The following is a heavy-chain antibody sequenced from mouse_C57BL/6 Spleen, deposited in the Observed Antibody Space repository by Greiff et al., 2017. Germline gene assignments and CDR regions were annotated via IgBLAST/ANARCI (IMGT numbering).Heavy chain of an antibody. CDR2: IYWDDDK. D-gene: IGHD2-4*01. Sequence: QVTLKVSGPGILQSSQTLRLTCSFSGFSLSTSGMGVSWIRQPSGKGLEWLAHIYWDDDKRYNPSLKSRPTISKDTSRNQVFLKITSGDTADTATYYCARRLDYGRDGYFDVWGTGTTVTVSS. V-gene: IGHV8-12*01. CDR3: ARRLDYGRDGYFDV. J-gene: IGHJ1*03. CDR1: GFSLSTSGMG.